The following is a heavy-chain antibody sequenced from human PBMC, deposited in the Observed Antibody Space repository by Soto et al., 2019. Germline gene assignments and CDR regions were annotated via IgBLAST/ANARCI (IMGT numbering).Heavy chain of an antibody. CDR3: ARARPSLHWYFAL. J-gene: IGHJ2*01. V-gene: IGHV1-3*01. CDR1: GYTFTSYA. Sequence: ASVKVSCKASGYTFTSYAMHWVRQAPGQRLEWMGWINAGNGNTKYSQKFQGRVTITRDTSASTAYMELSSLRSEDTAVYYCARARPSLHWYFALWGRGTLVTVSS. CDR2: INAGNGNT.